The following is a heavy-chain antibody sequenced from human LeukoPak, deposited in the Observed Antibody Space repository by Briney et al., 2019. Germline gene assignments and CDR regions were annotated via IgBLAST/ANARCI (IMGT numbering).Heavy chain of an antibody. CDR1: GFTFSIYW. Sequence: GGSLRLSCAASGFTFSIYWMYWVRQAPGKGLVWVSRINSDGSSTSYADSVKGRFTISRDNAKNTLYLQMNSLRAEDTAVYYCARDEDWSGYYGAFDIWGRGTMVTVSS. J-gene: IGHJ3*02. D-gene: IGHD3-3*01. V-gene: IGHV3-74*01. CDR2: INSDGSST. CDR3: ARDEDWSGYYGAFDI.